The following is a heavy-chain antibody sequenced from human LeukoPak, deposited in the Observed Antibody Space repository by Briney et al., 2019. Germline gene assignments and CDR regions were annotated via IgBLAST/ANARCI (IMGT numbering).Heavy chain of an antibody. CDR3: AKAGEAAIHNWFDP. CDR2: ISGSGGST. Sequence: PGGSLRLSCAASGFTFSSYAMSWVRQAPGKGLEWVSAISGSGGSTYYADSVKGRFTISRDNSKNTLYLQMNSLRAGDTAVYYCAKAGEAAIHNWFDPWGQGTLVTVSS. CDR1: GFTFSSYA. J-gene: IGHJ5*02. V-gene: IGHV3-23*01. D-gene: IGHD3-10*01.